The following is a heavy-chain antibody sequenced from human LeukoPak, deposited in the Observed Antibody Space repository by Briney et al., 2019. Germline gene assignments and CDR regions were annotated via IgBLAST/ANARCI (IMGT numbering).Heavy chain of an antibody. CDR2: TYYSGST. Sequence: SETLSLTCTVSGGFISSSYWSRIRQPPGKGLEWIGYTYYSGSTNYNPSLKSRATVSVDTSKNQFSLKLSSVTAADTAVYYCARGAYCSSTSCYKGALDIWGPGTMVTVSS. V-gene: IGHV4-59*12. J-gene: IGHJ3*02. CDR3: ARGAYCSSTSCYKGALDI. CDR1: GGFISSSY. D-gene: IGHD2-2*02.